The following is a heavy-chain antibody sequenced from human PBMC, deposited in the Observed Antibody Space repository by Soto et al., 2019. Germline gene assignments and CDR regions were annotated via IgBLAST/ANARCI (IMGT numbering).Heavy chain of an antibody. CDR2: IIPIFGTA. Sequence: GASVKVSCKASGGTFSSYAISWVRQAPGQGLEWMGGIIPIFGTANYAQKFQGRVTITADESTSTAYMELSGLRSEDTAVYYCARGHPSRDGYNYLDYYYYYGMDVWGQGTTVTVSS. CDR1: GGTFSSYA. D-gene: IGHD5-12*01. V-gene: IGHV1-69*13. CDR3: ARGHPSRDGYNYLDYYYYYGMDV. J-gene: IGHJ6*02.